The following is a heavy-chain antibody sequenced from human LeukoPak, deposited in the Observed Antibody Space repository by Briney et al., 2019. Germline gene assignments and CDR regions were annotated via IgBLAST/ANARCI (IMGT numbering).Heavy chain of an antibody. D-gene: IGHD6-13*01. Sequence: PGGSLRLSCAASGFTFSSYGMHWVRQAPGKGLEWVACIRYDGSNKYYADSVKGRFTISRDNSKNTLYLQMNSLRAEDTAVYYCAKDSSSWYTGKLNYFDYWGQGTLVTVSS. CDR2: IRYDGSNK. J-gene: IGHJ4*02. CDR1: GFTFSSYG. V-gene: IGHV3-30*02. CDR3: AKDSSSWYTGKLNYFDY.